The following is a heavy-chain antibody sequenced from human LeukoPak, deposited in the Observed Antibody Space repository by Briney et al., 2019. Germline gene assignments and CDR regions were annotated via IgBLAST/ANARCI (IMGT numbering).Heavy chain of an antibody. Sequence: ASVKVSCKASGYTFTSYYMHWVRQAPGQGLEWMGIINPSGGSTSYAQKFQGRVTITADESTSTAYMELSSLRSEDTAVYYCTREGGIVGATETYNWFDPWGQGTLVTVSS. J-gene: IGHJ5*02. CDR3: TREGGIVGATETYNWFDP. D-gene: IGHD1-26*01. V-gene: IGHV1-46*01. CDR2: INPSGGST. CDR1: GYTFTSYY.